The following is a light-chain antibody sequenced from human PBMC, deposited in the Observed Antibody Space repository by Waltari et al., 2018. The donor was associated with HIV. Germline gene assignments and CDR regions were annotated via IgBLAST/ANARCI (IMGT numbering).Light chain of an antibody. J-gene: IGLJ2*01. CDR3: QVWDTNSDHRV. V-gene: IGLV3-21*02. CDR2: DDI. Sequence: SSVLTHTPSVSVAPGYTARITCGGDNIGNRRVNWYQQKPGQAPVLVVYDDIDRPSGIPERFSGSRSGNTATLTISRVEVGDEDDYYCQVWDTNSDHRVFGVVTKLTVL. CDR1: NIGNRR.